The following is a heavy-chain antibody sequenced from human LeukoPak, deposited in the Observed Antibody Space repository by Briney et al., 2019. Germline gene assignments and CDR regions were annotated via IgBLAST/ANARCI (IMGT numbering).Heavy chain of an antibody. CDR1: GYSFTNFW. CDR2: ISPGDSDA. CDR3: ARCGHVGSGHYYNWFDP. V-gene: IGHV5-51*01. J-gene: IGHJ5*02. D-gene: IGHD3-10*01. Sequence: GESLKISCQTSGYSFTNFWIAWVRQTPGKGLEWLGIISPGDSDALYNPSFQGHVTMSTDRSINTAYLQWSSLQASDTAIYYCARCGHVGSGHYYNWFDPWGQGTLVTVAS.